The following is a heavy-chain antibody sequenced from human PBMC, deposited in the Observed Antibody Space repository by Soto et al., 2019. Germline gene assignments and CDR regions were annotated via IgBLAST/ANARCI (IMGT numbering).Heavy chain of an antibody. V-gene: IGHV1-2*02. CDR3: AREGISSSEYFHH. CDR2: INPNSGGA. Sequence: QVLLVQSGAEVKKPGASVKVSCKASGYSFTGYNMHWVRQAPGQGLEWMGWINPNSGGANYAQKFQDRVTMTRDTSITTAYRELSRLTSDDTAVYYCAREGISSSEYFHHWGQGTLVTVSS. CDR1: GYSFTGYN. D-gene: IGHD6-6*01. J-gene: IGHJ1*01.